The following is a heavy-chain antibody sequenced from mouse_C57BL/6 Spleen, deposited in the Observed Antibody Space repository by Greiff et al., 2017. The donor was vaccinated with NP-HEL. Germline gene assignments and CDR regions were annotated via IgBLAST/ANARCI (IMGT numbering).Heavy chain of an antibody. CDR3: ARCVDYDGKFAY. Sequence: QVQLQQPGAELVMPGASVKLSCKASGYTFTSYWMHWVKQRPGQGLEWIGEIDPSDSYTNYNQKFKGKSTLTVDKSFSTAYMQLSSLTSEDSAVYYCARCVDYDGKFAYWGQGTLVTVSA. CDR2: IDPSDSYT. J-gene: IGHJ3*01. V-gene: IGHV1-69*01. CDR1: GYTFTSYW. D-gene: IGHD2-4*01.